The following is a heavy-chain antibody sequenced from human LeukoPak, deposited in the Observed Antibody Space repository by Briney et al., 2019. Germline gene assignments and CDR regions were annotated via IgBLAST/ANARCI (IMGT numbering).Heavy chain of an antibody. V-gene: IGHV3-23*01. Sequence: GGSLRLSCAASGFTFSSYAMSWVRQAPGKGLEWVSAISGSGGSTYYADSVKGRFTISRDNSKNTLYVQTNSLRAEDTAVYYCARGGGGRVVVPAASSYYYMDVWGKGTTVTVSS. D-gene: IGHD2-2*01. CDR1: GFTFSSYA. CDR2: ISGSGGST. CDR3: ARGGGGRVVVPAASSYYYMDV. J-gene: IGHJ6*03.